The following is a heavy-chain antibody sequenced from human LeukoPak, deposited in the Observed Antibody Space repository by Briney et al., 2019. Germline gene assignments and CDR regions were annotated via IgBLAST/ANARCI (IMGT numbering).Heavy chain of an antibody. D-gene: IGHD2-15*01. CDR2: INHSGST. Sequence: SETLSLTCAVYGGSFSGYYWSWIRQPPGKGLEWIGEINHSGSTNYNPSLRSRVTISVDTSKNQFSLKLSSVTAADTAVYYCARFHCSGGSCYSYFDYWGQGTLVTVSS. CDR3: ARFHCSGGSCYSYFDY. J-gene: IGHJ4*02. V-gene: IGHV4-34*01. CDR1: GGSFSGYY.